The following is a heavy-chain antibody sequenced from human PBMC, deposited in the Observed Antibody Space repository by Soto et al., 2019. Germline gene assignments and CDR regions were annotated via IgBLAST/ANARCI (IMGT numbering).Heavy chain of an antibody. D-gene: IGHD6-13*01. V-gene: IGHV1-3*01. CDR1: GYTFTSYA. Sequence: ASVKVSCKASGYTFTSYAMHWVRQAPGQRLEWMGWINADNGNTNYAQKFQGRVTMATDTSTSTAYMELRSLRSDDTAVYYCARDQYTSSLGAFDIWAQGTMITVSS. CDR3: ARDQYTSSLGAFDI. J-gene: IGHJ3*02. CDR2: INADNGNT.